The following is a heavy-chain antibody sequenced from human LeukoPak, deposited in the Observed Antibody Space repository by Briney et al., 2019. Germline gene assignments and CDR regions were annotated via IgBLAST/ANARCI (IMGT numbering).Heavy chain of an antibody. V-gene: IGHV3-13*05. CDR3: ARGLEDGFDI. CDR2: IGTAGDQ. J-gene: IGHJ3*02. CDR1: GFTFRSCD. Sequence: GGSLRLSCAASGFTFRSCDMHWVRQPTGKGLEWVSGIGTAGDQWYPGSVRGRLTISRENGKNSFYLQMNSLTAGDTAVYYCARGLEDGFDIWGQGTMVTVSS. D-gene: IGHD1-1*01.